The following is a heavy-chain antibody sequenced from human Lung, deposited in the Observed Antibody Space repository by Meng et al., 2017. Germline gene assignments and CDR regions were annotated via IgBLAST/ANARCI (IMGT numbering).Heavy chain of an antibody. V-gene: IGHV1-69*13. CDR3: ARGRRNEPLFDY. D-gene: IGHD1-14*01. Sequence: QVQSVQSGAEVKKPGASVKVACKTAGGSFSTHTFSWVRQAPGQGLEWMGGLIAVFDKTKAAPRFQDRVTFTADESTSTAYMELSSLTFDDTAVYFCARGRRNEPLFDYWGQGTLVTVSS. CDR2: LIAVFDKT. CDR1: GGSFSTHT. J-gene: IGHJ4*02.